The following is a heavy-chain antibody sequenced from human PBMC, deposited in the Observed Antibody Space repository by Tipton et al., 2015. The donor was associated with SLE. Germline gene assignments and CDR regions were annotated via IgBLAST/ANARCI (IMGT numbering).Heavy chain of an antibody. V-gene: IGHV4-39*01. J-gene: IGHJ4*02. CDR2: IYYSGST. Sequence: LRLSCTVSGGSISSSSYYWGWIRPPPGKGLEWIGSIYYSGSTYYNPSLKSRVTISVDTSKNQFSLKLSSVTAADTAVYYCARQGQWPHFDYWGQGTLVTVSS. CDR3: ARQGQWPHFDY. CDR1: GGSISSSSYY. D-gene: IGHD6-19*01.